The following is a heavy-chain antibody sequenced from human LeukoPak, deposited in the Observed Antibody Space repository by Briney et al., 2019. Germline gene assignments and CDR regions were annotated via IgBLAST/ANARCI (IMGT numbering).Heavy chain of an antibody. CDR2: INPSGGST. CDR1: GYTFTSYY. Sequence: ASVKVSCKASGYTFTSYYMHWVRQAPGQGLEWMGIINPSGGSTSYAQKFQGRVTMTRDTSTSTVYMELSSPRSEDTAVYYCARSGDDYGDYGYFDYWGQGTLVTVSS. CDR3: ARSGDDYGDYGYFDY. D-gene: IGHD4-17*01. V-gene: IGHV1-46*01. J-gene: IGHJ4*02.